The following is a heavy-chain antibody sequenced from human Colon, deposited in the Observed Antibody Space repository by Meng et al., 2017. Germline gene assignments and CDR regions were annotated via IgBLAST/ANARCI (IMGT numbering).Heavy chain of an antibody. V-gene: IGHV7-4-1*02. CDR3: ARDSTVRYFQH. CDR2: INTNTGNP. J-gene: IGHJ1*01. CDR1: GYTFTSYA. D-gene: IGHD4-17*01. Sequence: ASVKVSCKASGYTFTSYAMNWVRQAPGQGLEWMGWINTNTGNPTYAQGFTGRFVFSLDTSVSTAYLQISSLQTEDTAVYYCARDSTVRYFQHWGQGTLVTVSS.